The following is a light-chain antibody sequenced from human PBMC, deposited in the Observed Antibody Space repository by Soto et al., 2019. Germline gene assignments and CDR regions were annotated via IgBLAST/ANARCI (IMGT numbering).Light chain of an antibody. J-gene: IGLJ1*01. V-gene: IGLV2-14*01. Sequence: QSVLTQPASVSGSPGQSITISCTGTSSDVGGYNYVSWYQHHPGKAPKLMIYDVSNRPSGVSNRFSGSKSGNTASLTISGLQAEDEADYYCSSFTNSNTRVFGTGTKLTVL. CDR2: DVS. CDR3: SSFTNSNTRV. CDR1: SSDVGGYNY.